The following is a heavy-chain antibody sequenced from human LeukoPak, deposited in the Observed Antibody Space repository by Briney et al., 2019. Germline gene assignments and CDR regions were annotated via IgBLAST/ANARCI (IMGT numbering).Heavy chain of an antibody. CDR3: AKEAGYCTGGSCYWDY. V-gene: IGHV3-30*18. D-gene: IGHD2-15*01. J-gene: IGHJ4*02. Sequence: GGSLRLSCAASGFTYSNYGMHWVRQAPGKGLEWVAVISDDGSNKDYADSVKGRFTISRDNFKNTLYLQMNSLRAEDTAVYYCAKEAGYCTGGSCYWDYWGQGTLVTVSS. CDR2: ISDDGSNK. CDR1: GFTYSNYG.